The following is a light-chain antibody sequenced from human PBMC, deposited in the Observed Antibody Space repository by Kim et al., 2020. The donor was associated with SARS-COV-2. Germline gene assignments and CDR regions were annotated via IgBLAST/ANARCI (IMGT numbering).Light chain of an antibody. CDR1: SSDVGGYNH. V-gene: IGLV2-14*01. J-gene: IGLJ3*02. CDR3: SSYTSSHTWV. CDR2: DVS. Sequence: QSVLTQPASVSGSPGQSITISCTGTSSDVGGYNHVSWYQQYPDKAPKLMIYDVSKRPSGVSNRFSGSKSGNTASLTISGLQAEDEADYYCSSYTSSHTWVFGGGTQLTVL.